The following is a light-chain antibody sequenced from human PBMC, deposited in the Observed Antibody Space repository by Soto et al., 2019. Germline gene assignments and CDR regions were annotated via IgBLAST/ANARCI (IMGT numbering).Light chain of an antibody. CDR3: SSYSSSSTLV. V-gene: IGLV2-14*03. Sequence: QSALTQPASVSGSPGQSITISCTGSSSDIGGYNDVSWYQQHPGRAPKLIIYDVSNRPSGVSNRFSGSKSGSTASLTISGFQAEDEADYYCSSYSSSSTLVFGGGTKLTVL. CDR1: SSDIGGYND. CDR2: DVS. J-gene: IGLJ3*02.